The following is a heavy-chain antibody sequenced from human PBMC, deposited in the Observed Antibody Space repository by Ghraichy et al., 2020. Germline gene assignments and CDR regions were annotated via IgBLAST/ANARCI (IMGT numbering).Heavy chain of an antibody. CDR3: AREYCSGGSCYFGTGGSHFDY. Sequence: GESLNISCAASGFTLSNYWMHWVRQAPGKGLVWVSRIKSDGSSTSYADSVKGRFTISRDNAKNTLYLQMNSLRAEDTAVYYCAREYCSGGSCYFGTGGSHFDYWGQGTLVTVSS. CDR1: GFTLSNYW. J-gene: IGHJ4*02. D-gene: IGHD2-15*01. CDR2: IKSDGSST. V-gene: IGHV3-74*01.